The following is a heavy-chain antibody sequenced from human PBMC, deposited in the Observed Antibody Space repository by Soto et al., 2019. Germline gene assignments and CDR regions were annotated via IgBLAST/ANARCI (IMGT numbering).Heavy chain of an antibody. CDR3: GRVPRRDDAFDI. V-gene: IGHV4-30-2*01. CDR1: GGSISSGGYS. CDR2: IYHSGRT. J-gene: IGHJ3*02. Sequence: QLQLQESGSGLVKPSQTLSLTCAVSGGSISSGGYSWSWIRQPPGKGLEWIGYIYHSGRTYYKPSLKSRVTISVVRSKDQFALKLSAVTAADTAVYYCGRVPRRDDAFDIWGQGTMVTVSS.